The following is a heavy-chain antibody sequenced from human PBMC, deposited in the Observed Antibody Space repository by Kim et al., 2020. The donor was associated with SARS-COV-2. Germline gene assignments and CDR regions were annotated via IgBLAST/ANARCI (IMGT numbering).Heavy chain of an antibody. CDR1: GFTFTSYW. J-gene: IGHJ6*02. CDR3: GRDMDV. V-gene: IGHV3-7*03. CDR2: INQDGSGI. Sequence: GGSLRLSCTASGFTFTSYWMTWVRQAPGKGLEWVANINQDGSGINYVDSVKGRFVISRDNPKNSLYLQMNALRAEYTAVYYCGRDMDVWGQGATVTVSS.